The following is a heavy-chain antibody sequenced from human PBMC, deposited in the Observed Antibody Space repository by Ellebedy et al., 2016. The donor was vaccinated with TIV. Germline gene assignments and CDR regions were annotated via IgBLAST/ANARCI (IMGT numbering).Heavy chain of an antibody. CDR2: ISSDGSTT. J-gene: IGHJ4*02. CDR3: ARAEHYDILTGYFDY. V-gene: IGHV3-74*01. Sequence: GGSLRLSCAASGFTFRSNWMHWVRQAPGKGRVWISRISSDGSTTSYADSVEGRFTVSRDNDKNKLNLQMNSLGVEDTAIYYCARAEHYDILTGYFDYWGQGTLVTVSS. D-gene: IGHD3-9*01. CDR1: GFTFRSNW.